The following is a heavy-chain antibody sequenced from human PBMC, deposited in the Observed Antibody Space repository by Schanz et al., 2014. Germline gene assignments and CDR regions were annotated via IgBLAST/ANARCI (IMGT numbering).Heavy chain of an antibody. CDR3: ARGRGYIIGQ. Sequence: EVQLAESGGGLIQPVGSLRLSCVVSGFSVSNTYMHWVRQPPGKGLEWVSVINSAGTTYYADSVKGRFTFSRDSSKNTVYLQMDSLRADDTSVYYCARGRGYIIGQWGQGILVTVSS. J-gene: IGHJ4*02. V-gene: IGHV3-53*01. CDR2: INSAGTT. CDR1: GFSVSNTY. D-gene: IGHD3-10*01.